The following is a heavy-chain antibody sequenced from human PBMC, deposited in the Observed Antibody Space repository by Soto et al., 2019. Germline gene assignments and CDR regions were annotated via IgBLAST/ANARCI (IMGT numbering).Heavy chain of an antibody. V-gene: IGHV1-46*01. CDR3: AREKSIAARRRTNCFDP. D-gene: IGHD6-6*01. CDR2: INPSGGST. Sequence: GASVKVSCKASGYTFTSYYMHWVRQAPGQGLEWMGIINPSGGSTSYAQKFQGRVTMTRDTSTSTVYMELSRLRSEDTAVYYCAREKSIAARRRTNCFDPWGQGTLVTVSS. CDR1: GYTFTSYY. J-gene: IGHJ5*02.